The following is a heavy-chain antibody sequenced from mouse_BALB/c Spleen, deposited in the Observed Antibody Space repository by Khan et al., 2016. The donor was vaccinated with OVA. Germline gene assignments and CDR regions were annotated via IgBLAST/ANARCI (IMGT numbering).Heavy chain of an antibody. CDR1: GYTFTSYW. D-gene: IGHD1-1*01. V-gene: IGHV1S81*02. CDR2: TNPTNGRT. CDR3: ARIKKIVATYFDD. Sequence: QVQLQQSGAELVKAGASVKMSCKASGYTFTSYWMHWVKQRLGQGLAWFAETNPTNGRTYYHEKFKSKATLTVDKSSSTAYMLLSGPTFEDSAVYYCARIKKIVATYFDDWGQGTTLTVSS. J-gene: IGHJ2*01.